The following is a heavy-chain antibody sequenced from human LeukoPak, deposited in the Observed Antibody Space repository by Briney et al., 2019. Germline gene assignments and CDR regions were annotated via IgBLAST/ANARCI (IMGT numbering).Heavy chain of an antibody. CDR3: ARGFWVSRDSSGYSAFDI. J-gene: IGHJ3*02. V-gene: IGHV1-69*05. CDR2: IIPIFGTA. D-gene: IGHD3-22*01. Sequence: ASVKVSCKASGGTFSSYAISWVRQAPGQGLEWMGGIIPIFGTANYAQKFQGRVTITRDESTSTAYMELSSLRSEDTAVYYCARGFWVSRDSSGYSAFDIWGQGTMVTVSS. CDR1: GGTFSSYA.